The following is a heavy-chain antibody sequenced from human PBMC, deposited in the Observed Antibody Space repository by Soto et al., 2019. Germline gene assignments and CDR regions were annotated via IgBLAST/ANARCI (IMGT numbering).Heavy chain of an antibody. CDR1: EFTFSSYW. D-gene: IGHD2-21*02. Sequence: EVQLVESGGGLVQPGGSLRLSCAASEFTFSSYWMHWVRQAPGKGLMWVSRIRGDGSITNYAHSVKGRFTIYRDNAKNTLYLQMIGLRAEDTAVYYCGRGLRSHYGMDVWGQGTTVTVSS. J-gene: IGHJ6*02. CDR3: GRGLRSHYGMDV. CDR2: IRGDGSIT. V-gene: IGHV3-74*01.